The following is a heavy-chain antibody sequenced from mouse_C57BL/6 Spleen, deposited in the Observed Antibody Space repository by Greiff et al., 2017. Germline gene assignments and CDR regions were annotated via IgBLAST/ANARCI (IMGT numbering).Heavy chain of an antibody. J-gene: IGHJ3*01. V-gene: IGHV1-69*01. CDR2: IDPSDSYT. CDR3: ARGDGYDEDWFAY. CDR1: GYTFTSYW. Sequence: QVQLQQPGAELVMPGASVKLSCKASGYTFTSYWMHWVKQRPGQGLEWIGEIDPSDSYTNYNQKFKGKSTLTVDKSSSTAYMQLGSLTSEDSAVYYCARGDGYDEDWFAYWGQGTLVTVSA. D-gene: IGHD2-2*01.